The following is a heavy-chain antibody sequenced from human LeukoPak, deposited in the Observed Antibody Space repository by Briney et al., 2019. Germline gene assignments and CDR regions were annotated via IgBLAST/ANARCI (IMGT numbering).Heavy chain of an antibody. J-gene: IGHJ2*01. D-gene: IGHD3/OR15-3a*01. CDR1: GFTFSTSW. CDR2: INTDGSSR. CDR3: TRASAGLSYLDL. Sequence: GGSLRLSCAASGFTFSTSWMNWVRQAPGKGLVCVSRINTDGSSRSYADSEKGRFTISRDNAKNTLYLQMNRLRAEDTAIYYCTRASAGLSYLDLWGRGTLVTVSS. V-gene: IGHV3-74*01.